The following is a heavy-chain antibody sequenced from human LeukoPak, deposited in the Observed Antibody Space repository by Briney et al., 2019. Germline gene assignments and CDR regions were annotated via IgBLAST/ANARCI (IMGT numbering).Heavy chain of an antibody. V-gene: IGHV1-18*01. CDR1: GYTFTSYG. Sequence: ASVKVSCTASGYTFTSYGINWVRQAPGQGLEWMGWISAYNGDKNYAQKRQCTITMTTDTSTITAYMKLRSLRSDDTSVYDCATGGSTPHRITLIVVASSTDGLDIWGQGTMVTVSS. CDR3: ATGGSTPHRITLIVVASSTDGLDI. J-gene: IGHJ3*02. CDR2: ISAYNGDK. D-gene: IGHD3-22*01.